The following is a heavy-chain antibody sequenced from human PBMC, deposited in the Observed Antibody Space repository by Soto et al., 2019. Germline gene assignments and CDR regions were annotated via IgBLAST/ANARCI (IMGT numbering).Heavy chain of an antibody. CDR1: GYTFTSYD. D-gene: IGHD5-18*01. CDR3: ARGRGYSEYYYYYYGMDV. CDR2: MNPNSGNT. Sequence: QVQLVQSGAEVKKPGASVKVSCEASGYTFTSYDINWVRQATGQGLEWMGWMNPNSGNTGYAQKFQGRVTMTRNTSISTAYMELSSLRSEDTAVYYCARGRGYSEYYYYYYGMDVWGQGTTVTVSS. J-gene: IGHJ6*02. V-gene: IGHV1-8*01.